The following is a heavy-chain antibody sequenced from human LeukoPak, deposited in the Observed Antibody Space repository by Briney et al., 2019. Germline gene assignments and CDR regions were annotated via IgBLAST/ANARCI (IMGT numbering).Heavy chain of an antibody. D-gene: IGHD5-12*01. CDR2: ISGGGART. CDR1: GFTFTTYP. V-gene: IGHV3-23*01. J-gene: IGHJ4*02. Sequence: GGSLRLSCAASGFTFTTYPMNWVRQAPGKGLEWVSAISGGGARTYYADSVKGRFTISRDNSKNTLYLQMNSLRAEDTAVYYCAKESRGDGYNDYWGQGTLVTVSS. CDR3: AKESRGDGYNDY.